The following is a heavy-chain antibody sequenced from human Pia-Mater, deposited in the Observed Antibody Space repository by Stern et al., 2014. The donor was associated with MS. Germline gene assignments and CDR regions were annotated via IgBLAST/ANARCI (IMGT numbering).Heavy chain of an antibody. D-gene: IGHD3-10*01. CDR1: GFTFGAYD. V-gene: IGHV3-11*01. CDR3: VRADGSVDDY. CDR2: IGSRGDII. Sequence: DQLVESGGGLVKPGESLRLSCKASGFTFGAYDMSWIRQAPGKGLEWISFIGSRGDIIYYADSVRGRFTISRDNAKNSLYLQLNSLRAEDTAVYYCVRADGSVDDYWGQGTLVTVSS. J-gene: IGHJ4*02.